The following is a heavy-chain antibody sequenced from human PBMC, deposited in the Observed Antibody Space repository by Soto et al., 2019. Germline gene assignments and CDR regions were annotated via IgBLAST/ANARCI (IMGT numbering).Heavy chain of an antibody. Sequence: GGSLRLSCAASGFIVSSTYMSWVRQAPGKGLEWISIIYSGGSTFYADSVKGRFTISRDNSKNTLYLQMNSLRAEDTAVYYCARGVPITPGTFDYRGLGTLVTVSS. CDR2: IYSGGST. CDR3: ARGVPITPGTFDY. V-gene: IGHV3-53*01. D-gene: IGHD5-12*01. CDR1: GFIVSSTY. J-gene: IGHJ4*02.